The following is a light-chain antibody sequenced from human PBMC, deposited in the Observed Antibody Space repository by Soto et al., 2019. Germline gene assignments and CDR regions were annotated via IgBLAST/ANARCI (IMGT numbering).Light chain of an antibody. J-gene: IGKJ4*01. CDR2: LAS. V-gene: IGKV2-28*01. Sequence: DLAMTQSPLSLPVAPEEPASISCRSSQSRLHSTGYNYLDGYLQKPGQSPQLVIYLASNRASGVPDRFSGSGSGTDLTLKISRVEAEDVGLYYGMQALQTPPTFGGGTKVEIK. CDR3: MQALQTPPT. CDR1: QSRLHSTGYNY.